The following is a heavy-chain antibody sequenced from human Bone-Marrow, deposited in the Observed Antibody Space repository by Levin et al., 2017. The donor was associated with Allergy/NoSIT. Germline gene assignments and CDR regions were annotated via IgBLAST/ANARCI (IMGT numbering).Heavy chain of an antibody. CDR3: ARGGSSSGDAFDI. CDR2: IYSGGST. D-gene: IGHD6-6*01. V-gene: IGHV3-53*01. Sequence: PGGSLRLSCAASGFTVSSNYMSWVRQAPGKGLEWVSVIYSGGSTYYADSVKGRFTISRDNSKNTLYLQMNSLRAEDTAVYYCARGGSSSGDAFDIWGQGTMVTVSS. J-gene: IGHJ3*02. CDR1: GFTVSSNY.